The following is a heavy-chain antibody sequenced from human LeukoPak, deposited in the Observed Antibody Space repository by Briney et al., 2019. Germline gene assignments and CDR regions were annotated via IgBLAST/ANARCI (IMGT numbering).Heavy chain of an antibody. Sequence: SETLSLTCAVSGGSISSGGYSWSWIRQPPGKGLEWIGYIYHSGSTYYNPSLKSRVTISVDTSKNQFSLKLSSVTAADTAVYYCAREAAMSSYYYYGMDVWGQGTTVTVSS. CDR1: GGSISSGGYS. J-gene: IGHJ6*02. CDR2: IYHSGST. CDR3: AREAAMSSYYYYGMDV. V-gene: IGHV4-30-2*01.